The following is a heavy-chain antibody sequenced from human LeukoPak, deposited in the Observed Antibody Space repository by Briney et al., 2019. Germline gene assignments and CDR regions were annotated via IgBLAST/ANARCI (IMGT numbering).Heavy chain of an antibody. Sequence: ASVKVSCKASGYTFNSYDINWVRQATGQGLEWMGWMTPHSGKTGYAQKFQGRVTITRSISISTAYLELSSLRSEDTAVYYCARDGLTGDSGGWFDPWGRGTLVTVSS. CDR1: GYTFNSYD. J-gene: IGHJ5*02. CDR3: ARDGLTGDSGGWFDP. CDR2: MTPHSGKT. V-gene: IGHV1-8*01. D-gene: IGHD7-27*01.